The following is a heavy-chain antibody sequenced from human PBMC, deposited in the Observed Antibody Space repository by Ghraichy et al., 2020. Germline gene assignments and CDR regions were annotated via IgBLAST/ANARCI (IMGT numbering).Heavy chain of an antibody. CDR3: ARLSNPRYYDFWSGPSDVDDY. CDR1: GGSISSSSYY. J-gene: IGHJ4*02. V-gene: IGHV4-39*01. CDR2: IYYSGST. D-gene: IGHD3-3*01. Sequence: SETLSLTCTVSGGSISSSSYYWGWIRQPPGKGLEWIGSIYYSGSTYYNPSLKSRVTISVDTSKNQFSLKLSSVTAADTAVYYCARLSNPRYYDFWSGPSDVDDYWGQGTLVTVSS.